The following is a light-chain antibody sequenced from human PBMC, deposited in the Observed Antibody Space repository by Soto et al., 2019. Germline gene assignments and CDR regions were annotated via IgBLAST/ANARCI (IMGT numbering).Light chain of an antibody. V-gene: IGKV3-15*01. J-gene: IGKJ2*01. CDR3: QQYDNWPPYT. CDR1: QSVNSN. CDR2: GAS. Sequence: EIVMTQSPATLSVSPGERATLSCRASQSVNSNLAWYQQQPGQAPRHPLHGASTRATGIPARFSGSGSGTEFTLTISSLQSEDFAVYYCQQYDNWPPYTFGQGTKLEIK.